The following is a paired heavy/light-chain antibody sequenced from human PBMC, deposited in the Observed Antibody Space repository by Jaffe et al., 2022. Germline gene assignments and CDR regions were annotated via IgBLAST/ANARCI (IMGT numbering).Heavy chain of an antibody. J-gene: IGHJ5*02. CDR3: SRDAGPSCNGADCITAFDP. CDR1: GGSISSGSFY. CDR2: IYTSGTT. D-gene: IGHD2-21*02. V-gene: IGHV4-61*02. Sequence: QVQLQQSGPGLVKPSQTLSLTCTVSGGSISSGSFYWSWLRQPAGKGLQWIGRIYTSGTTNYHPSLRSRLTISVDRSKNQFSLKLSSVTATDAAVYYCSRDAGPSCNGADCITAFDPWGQGTLVTVSS.
Light chain of an antibody. Sequence: QSVLTQPPSVSAAPGQKVTISCSGSSSDIGKNFVSWYQQLPGTAPKLLIYESYKRPSGIPDRFSGSKSGTSATLGITGLQTGDEADYYCATWDSNLSVWVFGGGTKLTVL. J-gene: IGLJ3*02. CDR2: ESY. CDR1: SSDIGKNF. CDR3: ATWDSNLSVWV. V-gene: IGLV1-51*02.